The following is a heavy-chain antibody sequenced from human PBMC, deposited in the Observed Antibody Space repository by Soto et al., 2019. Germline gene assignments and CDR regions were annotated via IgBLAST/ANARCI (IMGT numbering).Heavy chain of an antibody. D-gene: IGHD3-22*01. Sequence: GGSLRLSCVASGFPFSNYAMTWVRQAPGKGLEWVSALSGSGVSTYYADSVMGRFTISRDNSKNTVYLQMNSLRAEDTAVYYCAKIESRFFYDSTGYYPFDYWGQGTLVTV. V-gene: IGHV3-23*01. CDR1: GFPFSNYA. CDR2: LSGSGVST. J-gene: IGHJ4*02. CDR3: AKIESRFFYDSTGYYPFDY.